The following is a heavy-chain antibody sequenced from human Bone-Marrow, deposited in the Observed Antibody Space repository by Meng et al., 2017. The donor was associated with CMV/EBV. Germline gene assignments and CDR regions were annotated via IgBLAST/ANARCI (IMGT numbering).Heavy chain of an antibody. Sequence: GESLKISCAASGFTFSSYEMNWVRQAPGKGLEWVSYISSSGSTIYYADSVKGRFTSSRNNAKNSLYLQMNSLRAEDTAVYYCAKRGRSLYNYIVVVPAADGPFDYWGQGTLATVSS. D-gene: IGHD2-2*01. CDR2: ISSSGSTI. CDR1: GFTFSSYE. CDR3: AKRGRSLYNYIVVVPAADGPFDY. J-gene: IGHJ4*02. V-gene: IGHV3-48*03.